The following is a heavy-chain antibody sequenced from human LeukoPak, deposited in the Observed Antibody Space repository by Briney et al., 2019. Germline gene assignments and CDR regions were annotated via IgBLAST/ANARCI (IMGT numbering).Heavy chain of an antibody. CDR3: ARDCSSTSCYTPLPLDAFDI. Sequence: GASVKVSCKASGGTFSSYAISWVRQAPGQGLEWMGRIIPILGIANYAQKFQGRVTITADKSTSTAYMELSSLRSEDTAVYYCARDCSSTSCYTPLPLDAFDIWGQGTMVTASS. D-gene: IGHD2-2*02. CDR2: IIPILGIA. CDR1: GGTFSSYA. J-gene: IGHJ3*02. V-gene: IGHV1-69*04.